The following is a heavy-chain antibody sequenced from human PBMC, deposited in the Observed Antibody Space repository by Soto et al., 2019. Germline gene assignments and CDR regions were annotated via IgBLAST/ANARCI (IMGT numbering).Heavy chain of an antibody. V-gene: IGHV3-30-3*01. Sequence: GGSLRLSCAASGFTFSSYAMHWVRQAPGKGLEWVAVISYDGSNKYYADSVKGRFTISRDNSKNTLYLQMNSLRAEDTAVYYCARSDLGPRTTVVRKRPYYFDYWGQGTLVTVSS. J-gene: IGHJ4*02. D-gene: IGHD4-17*01. CDR1: GFTFSSYA. CDR3: ARSDLGPRTTVVRKRPYYFDY. CDR2: ISYDGSNK.